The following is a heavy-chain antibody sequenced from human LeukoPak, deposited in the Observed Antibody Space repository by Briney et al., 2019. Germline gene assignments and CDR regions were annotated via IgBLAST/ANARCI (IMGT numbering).Heavy chain of an antibody. CDR1: GFTVSSNY. V-gene: IGHV3-53*01. Sequence: PGGSLRLSCAAPGFTVSSNYMSWVRQAPGKGLEWVSVMYSGGSTYYADSVRGRFTISRDSSKNTLYLQMNSLRAEDTAVYYCARGPYFPPGAFDIWGQGTMVTVSS. CDR3: ARGPYFPPGAFDI. CDR2: MYSGGST. D-gene: IGHD3-9*01. J-gene: IGHJ3*02.